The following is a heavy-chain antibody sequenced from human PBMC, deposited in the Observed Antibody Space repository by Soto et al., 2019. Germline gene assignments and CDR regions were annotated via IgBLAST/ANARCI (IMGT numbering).Heavy chain of an antibody. V-gene: IGHV4-34*01. CDR2: INHSGST. D-gene: IGHD1-1*01. CDR1: GGSFSGYY. J-gene: IGHJ4*02. CDR3: ARDKITGLFDY. Sequence: SETLSLTCAVYGGSFSGYYWSWIRQPPGKGLEWIGEINHSGSTNYNPSLKSRVTISRDTSKSQFSLKLTAVTAADTAVYYCARDKITGLFDYWGQGTLVTVSS.